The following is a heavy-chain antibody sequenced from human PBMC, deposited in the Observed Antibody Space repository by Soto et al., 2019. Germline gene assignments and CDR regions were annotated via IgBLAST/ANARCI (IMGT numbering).Heavy chain of an antibody. J-gene: IGHJ4*02. CDR1: GGSFSGYY. V-gene: IGHV4-34*01. D-gene: IGHD3-10*01. CDR3: ARGLRVTMVRGVMRRHYYFDY. Sequence: PSGTLSLTCAVYGGSFSGYYWSWIRQPPGKGLEWIGEINHSGSTNYNPSLKSRVTISVDTSKNQFSLKLSSVTAADTAVYYCARGLRVTMVRGVMRRHYYFDYWGQGTMVTVSS. CDR2: INHSGST.